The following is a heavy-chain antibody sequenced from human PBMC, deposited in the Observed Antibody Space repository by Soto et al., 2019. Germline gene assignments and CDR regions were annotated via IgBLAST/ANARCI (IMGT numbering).Heavy chain of an antibody. CDR1: GGSISSSGYY. V-gene: IGHV4-39*01. D-gene: IGHD3-10*01. CDR3: ARLLGEGKDYFDY. Sequence: SETLSLTCTVSGGSISSSGYYWGWIRQPPGKGLEWIGSIYYSGRTYYNPSLKSRVTMSVDSSKNQFSLKLTSVTAADTAVYYCARLLGEGKDYFDYWGQGTLVTVSS. CDR2: IYYSGRT. J-gene: IGHJ4*02.